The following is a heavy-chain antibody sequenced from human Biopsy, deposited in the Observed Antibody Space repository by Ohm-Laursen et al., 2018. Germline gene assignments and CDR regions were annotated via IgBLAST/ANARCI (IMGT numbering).Heavy chain of an antibody. CDR1: GYTFSNYW. D-gene: IGHD3-16*02. J-gene: IGHJ6*02. V-gene: IGHV5-51*01. Sequence: GESLKISCKASGYTFSNYWIGWVRQMPGKGLEWMGLIYPDDSDTKYSPSFQGQVTISAGKSSNTAYLQWTSLRASDTAIYYCARRSRSYIMDVWGQGTTVTVSS. CDR2: IYPDDSDT. CDR3: ARRSRSYIMDV.